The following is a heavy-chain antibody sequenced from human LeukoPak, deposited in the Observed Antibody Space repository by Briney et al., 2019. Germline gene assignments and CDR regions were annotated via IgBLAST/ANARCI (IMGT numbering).Heavy chain of an antibody. D-gene: IGHD2-2*01. CDR3: ARESTDIVVVPAAPDAFDI. V-gene: IGHV4-34*01. J-gene: IGHJ3*02. CDR1: GGSFSGYY. Sequence: PSETLSLTCAVYGGSFSGYYWSWIRQPPGKGLEWIGEINHSGSTNYNPSLKSRVTISVDTSKNQFSLKLSSMTAADTAVYYCARESTDIVVVPAAPDAFDIWGQGTMVTVSS. CDR2: INHSGST.